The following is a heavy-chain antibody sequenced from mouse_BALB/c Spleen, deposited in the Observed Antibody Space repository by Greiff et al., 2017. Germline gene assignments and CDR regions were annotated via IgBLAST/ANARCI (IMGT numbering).Heavy chain of an antibody. CDR2: IWGDGST. Sequence: QVQLQQSGPGLVAPSQSLSITCTDSGFSLTGYGVNWVRQPPGKGLEWLGMIWGDGSTDYNSALKSRLSISKDNSKSQVFLKMNSLQTDDTARYYCARDEIYYDYEGLGAMDYWGQGTSVTVSS. J-gene: IGHJ4*01. CDR1: GFSLTGYG. D-gene: IGHD2-4*01. V-gene: IGHV2-6-7*01. CDR3: ARDEIYYDYEGLGAMDY.